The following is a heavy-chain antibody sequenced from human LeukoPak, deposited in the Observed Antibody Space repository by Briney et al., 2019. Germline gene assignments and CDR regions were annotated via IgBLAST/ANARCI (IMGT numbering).Heavy chain of an antibody. Sequence: GRSLRLSCAASGFAFGDYAIHWVSQSAGKVLEWVSLISGDGSRTYYAQSVEGRFTISRDNSKNSLYLQMNSLGTADTALYYCAKDPRPAYGDYVVLDSWGQGTLVTVSS. CDR2: ISGDGSRT. D-gene: IGHD4-17*01. CDR1: GFAFGDYA. V-gene: IGHV3-43*02. CDR3: AKDPRPAYGDYVVLDS. J-gene: IGHJ4*02.